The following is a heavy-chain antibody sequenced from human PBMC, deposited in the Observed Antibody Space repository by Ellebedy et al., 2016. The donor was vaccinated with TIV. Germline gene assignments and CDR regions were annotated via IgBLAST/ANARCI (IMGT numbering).Heavy chain of an antibody. J-gene: IGHJ5*02. CDR1: GFTFGDYA. D-gene: IGHD6-19*01. CDR2: IRSKAYGGTT. Sequence: PGGSLRLSCTGSGFTFGDYAMNWFRQAPGKGLEWVGFIRSKAYGGTTEYAASVKGRFTISRDDSKSIAYLEMNSLQSEDTAMYYCTRTITHSRGWYGVGVSWGQGALVTVSS. V-gene: IGHV3-49*03. CDR3: TRTITHSRGWYGVGVS.